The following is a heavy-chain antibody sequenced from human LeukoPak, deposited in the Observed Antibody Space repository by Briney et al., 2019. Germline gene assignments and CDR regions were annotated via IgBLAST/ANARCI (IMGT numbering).Heavy chain of an antibody. CDR2: IYNSGST. CDR3: ARDGEDYYGSGSYYRRYYYCMDV. D-gene: IGHD3-10*01. V-gene: IGHV4-59*12. Sequence: SETLSLTCTVSGGSISSYYWSWIRQAPGKGLEWIGSIYNSGSTYYNPSLKSRVTISVDTSKNQFSLKLSSVTAADTAVYYCARDGEDYYGSGSYYRRYYYCMDVWGKGTTVTISS. J-gene: IGHJ6*03. CDR1: GGSISSYY.